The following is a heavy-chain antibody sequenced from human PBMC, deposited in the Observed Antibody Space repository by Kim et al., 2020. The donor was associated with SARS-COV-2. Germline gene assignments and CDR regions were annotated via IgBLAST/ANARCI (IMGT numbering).Heavy chain of an antibody. Sequence: ADSWKGRFTISSDNAENSLYLQMNSLRAEDTALYLCARGRGPHPRHYFDFWGQGVLVTVSS. D-gene: IGHD3-16*01. CDR3: ARGRGPHPRHYFDF. V-gene: IGHV3-20*01. J-gene: IGHJ4*02.